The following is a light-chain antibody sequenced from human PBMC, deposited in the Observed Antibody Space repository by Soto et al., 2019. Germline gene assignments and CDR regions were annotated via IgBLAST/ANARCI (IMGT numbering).Light chain of an antibody. Sequence: EIVLTQSPATLSLSPGERATLSCRASQSVSSYLAWYQQKPGQAPRLLIYDASNRATGIPARFSGSGSGTDFPLTISSLEPEDFAIYYCQQRINWHPVTFGGGTKVEIK. CDR1: QSVSSY. V-gene: IGKV3-11*01. CDR3: QQRINWHPVT. CDR2: DAS. J-gene: IGKJ4*01.